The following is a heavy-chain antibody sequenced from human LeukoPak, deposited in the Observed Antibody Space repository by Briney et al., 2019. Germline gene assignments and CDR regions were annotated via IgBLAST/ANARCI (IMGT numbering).Heavy chain of an antibody. CDR3: AKDGTIFGVDPNWFDP. CDR1: GSTFSHYA. Sequence: GGSLRLSCAASGSTFSHYAMSWVRQAPGKGPEWVSSISGSSATTYYADSVKGRFSISRNNSQNTLFLQMNSLRADDTAVYFCAKDGTIFGVDPNWFDPWGQGTLVTVSS. J-gene: IGHJ5*02. CDR2: ISGSSATT. D-gene: IGHD3-3*01. V-gene: IGHV3-23*01.